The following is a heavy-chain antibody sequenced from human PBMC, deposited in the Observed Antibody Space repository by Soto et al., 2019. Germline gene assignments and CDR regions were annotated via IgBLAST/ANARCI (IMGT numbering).Heavy chain of an antibody. J-gene: IGHJ5*02. CDR1: GGSISSGGYY. CDR3: ARTWENWFDP. CDR2: ISDSGST. Sequence: QVQLQESGPGLVKPSQTLSLTCTVSGGSISSGGYYWSWIRQDPGKGLEWIGYISDSGSTYYNPSLQSRVAIAVDTSKTQFSLKLRYVTAADTAVYYCARTWENWFDPWGQGTLVIVSS. D-gene: IGHD1-26*01. V-gene: IGHV4-31*03.